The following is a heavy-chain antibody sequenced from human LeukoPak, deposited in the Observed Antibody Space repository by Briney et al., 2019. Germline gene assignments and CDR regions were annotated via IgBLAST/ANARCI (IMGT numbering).Heavy chain of an antibody. CDR2: IYYSGST. CDR3: ARHLKYYYYYGMDV. V-gene: IGHV4-59*08. Sequence: PSETLSLTCTVSGGSISSYYWSWLRQPPGKGLEWIGYIYYSGSTNYNPSLKSRVTISVDTSKNQFSLKLSSVTAADTAVYYCARHLKYYYYYGMDVWGQGTTVTVSS. J-gene: IGHJ6*02. CDR1: GGSISSYY.